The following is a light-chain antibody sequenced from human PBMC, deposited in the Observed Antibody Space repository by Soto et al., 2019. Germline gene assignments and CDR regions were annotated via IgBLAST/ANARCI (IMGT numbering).Light chain of an antibody. CDR1: QDISNY. Sequence: DIQMTQSPSSLSSSVGDRVTISCQASQDISNYLNWYQQKPGKAPKLLIYDVSNLEIGVPSRFSGSGSGTDFTFTISTLQPEDIATYYCQQYDNLPLTFGPGTKVDI. J-gene: IGKJ3*01. V-gene: IGKV1-33*01. CDR3: QQYDNLPLT. CDR2: DVS.